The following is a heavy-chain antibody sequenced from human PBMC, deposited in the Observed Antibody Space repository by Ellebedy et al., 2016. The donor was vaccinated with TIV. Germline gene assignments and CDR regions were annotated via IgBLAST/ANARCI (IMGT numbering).Heavy chain of an antibody. CDR1: GYNFTNFW. D-gene: IGHD2-21*01. CDR3: AKFSRGIGLLSNNWFDS. V-gene: IGHV5-51*01. J-gene: IGHJ5*01. Sequence: GGSLRLSCECSGYNFTNFWIGWVRQMPGKGLEWLGLIYPDDSKTRYNPSFQGQVTIPVDKSISTAFLHWTSLEASDTAIYYCAKFSRGIGLLSNNWFDSWGQGTLVIVSS. CDR2: IYPDDSKT.